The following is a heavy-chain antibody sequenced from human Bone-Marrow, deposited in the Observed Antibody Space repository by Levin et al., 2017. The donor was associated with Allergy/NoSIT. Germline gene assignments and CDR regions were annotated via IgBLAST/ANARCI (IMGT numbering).Heavy chain of an antibody. V-gene: IGHV1-69*01. J-gene: IGHJ2*01. Sequence: GGSLRLSCKASGGTFSSYAISWVRQAPGQGLEWMGGIIPIFGTANYAQKFQGRVTITADESTSTAYMELSSLRSEDTAVYYCARARYTCSSTSCKNWYFDLWGRGTLVTVSS. CDR2: IIPIFGTA. CDR3: ARARYTCSSTSCKNWYFDL. D-gene: IGHD2-2*01. CDR1: GGTFSSYA.